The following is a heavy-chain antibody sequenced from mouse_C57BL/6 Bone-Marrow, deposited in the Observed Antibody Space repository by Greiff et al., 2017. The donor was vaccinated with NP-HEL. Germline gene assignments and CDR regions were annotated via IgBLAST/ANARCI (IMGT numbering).Heavy chain of an antibody. CDR1: GYTFTSYW. Sequence: VQLQQPGAELVRPGPSVKLSCKASGYTFTSYWMHWVKQRPGQGLEWIGVIDPSDSYTNYNQKFKGKATLTVDTSSSTAYMQLSSLTSEDSAVYDCAPYYYGSRRGWYFDVWGTGTTVTVSS. V-gene: IGHV1-59*01. J-gene: IGHJ1*03. CDR3: APYYYGSRRGWYFDV. CDR2: IDPSDSYT. D-gene: IGHD1-1*01.